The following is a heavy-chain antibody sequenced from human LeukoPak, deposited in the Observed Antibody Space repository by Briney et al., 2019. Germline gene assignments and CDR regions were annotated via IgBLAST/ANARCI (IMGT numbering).Heavy chain of an antibody. CDR3: AKEDLAGFSFDY. CDR1: GFTFTNYG. D-gene: IGHD3/OR15-3a*01. V-gene: IGHV3-30*18. CDR2: ISYDGSNK. Sequence: GGSLRLSCAASGFTFTNYGMHWVRQAPGKGLEWVAVISYDGSNKYYADSVKGRFTISRDNSTNTLYLQMNSLRAEDTAVYYCAKEDLAGFSFDYWGQGTLHTVSS. J-gene: IGHJ4*02.